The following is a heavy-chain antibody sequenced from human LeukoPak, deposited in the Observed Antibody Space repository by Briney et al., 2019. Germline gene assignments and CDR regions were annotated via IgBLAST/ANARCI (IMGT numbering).Heavy chain of an antibody. CDR3: VRNLAVAGTCFDS. CDR2: IKQDGSDR. D-gene: IGHD6-19*01. V-gene: IGHV3-7*03. CDR1: GFTFSNAY. J-gene: IGHJ4*02. Sequence: PGGSLRLSCAASGFTFSNAYMNWVRQAPGTGLEWVANIKQDGSDRNYVTSVRGRFTISRDNAESSLYLQMNSLRVEDTAVYYCVRNLAVAGTCFDSWGQGTLVTVSS.